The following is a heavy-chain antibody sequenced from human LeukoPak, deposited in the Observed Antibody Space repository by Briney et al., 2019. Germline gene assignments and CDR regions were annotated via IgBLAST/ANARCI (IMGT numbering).Heavy chain of an antibody. Sequence: PSETLSLTCTVFGDSINSHYWSWVRQAPGKGLEWIGYIFYSGNTNYSPSLKSRATISIDTSKKQFSLRLTSVPTAETAVYFCARTGDYSRSTGGWFDPWGQGTLVTVSS. CDR2: IFYSGNT. J-gene: IGHJ5*02. CDR3: ARTGDYSRSTGGWFDP. D-gene: IGHD4-11*01. V-gene: IGHV4-59*11. CDR1: GDSINSHY.